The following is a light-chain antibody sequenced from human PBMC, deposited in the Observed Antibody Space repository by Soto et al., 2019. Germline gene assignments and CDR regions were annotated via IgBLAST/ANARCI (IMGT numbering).Light chain of an antibody. CDR3: AAWDDSLNGVV. CDR2: NSN. CDR1: SSNIGIKT. J-gene: IGLJ2*01. Sequence: VLTQPPSASGTPGQRVTISCSGSSSNIGIKTVKWYQQLPGTAPKLLIYNSNQRPSRVPDRFSGSKSGTSASLAISGLQSEDEADYYCAAWDDSLNGVVFGGGTKLTVL. V-gene: IGLV1-44*01.